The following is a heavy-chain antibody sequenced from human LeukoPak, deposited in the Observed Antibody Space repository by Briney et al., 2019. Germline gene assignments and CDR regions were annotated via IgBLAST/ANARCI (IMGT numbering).Heavy chain of an antibody. CDR1: GGSISSYY. D-gene: IGHD1-26*01. CDR2: IYYSGST. CDR3: ARTFSGSYYYYGMDV. V-gene: IGHV4-59*01. J-gene: IGHJ6*02. Sequence: SETLSLSCTVSGGSISSYYWNWIRQPPGKGLEWIGYIYYSGSTNYNPSLKSRLTISVDTSKNQFSLKLSSVTAADTAVYYCARTFSGSYYYYGMDVWGQGTTVTVSS.